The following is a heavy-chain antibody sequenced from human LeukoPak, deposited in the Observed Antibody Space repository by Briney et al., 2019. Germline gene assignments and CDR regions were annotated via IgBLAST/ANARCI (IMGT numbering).Heavy chain of an antibody. Sequence: PGGSLRLSCAASGFTFSSYAMSWVRQAPGKGLEWVSAISGSGGSTHYADSVKGRFTISRDNSKSTLYLQMNSLRAEDTAVYYCAKHYYGSGSYYDAFDIWGQGTMVTVSS. J-gene: IGHJ3*02. CDR2: ISGSGGST. V-gene: IGHV3-23*01. D-gene: IGHD3-10*01. CDR1: GFTFSSYA. CDR3: AKHYYGSGSYYDAFDI.